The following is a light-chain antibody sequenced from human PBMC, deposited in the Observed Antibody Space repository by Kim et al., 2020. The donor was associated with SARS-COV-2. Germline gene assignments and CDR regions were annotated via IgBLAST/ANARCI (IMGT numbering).Light chain of an antibody. CDR2: DAA. CDR3: QQYYSRWS. V-gene: IGKV1-5*01. CDR1: QSISSW. J-gene: IGKJ1*01. Sequence: LSGAVGERITSTCRASQSISSWLAWYQQNPGKAPRLLIYDAASVESGVPSRFSGSGCGTEFTPTISRLQPDGVATYYCQQYYSRWSFGQGTKVEI.